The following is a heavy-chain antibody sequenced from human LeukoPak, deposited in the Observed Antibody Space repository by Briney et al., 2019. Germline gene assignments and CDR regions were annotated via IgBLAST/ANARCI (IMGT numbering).Heavy chain of an antibody. D-gene: IGHD6-13*01. CDR3: AILTGWIAAAGQGFDY. CDR1: GYTFTSYG. CDR2: ISAYNGNT. V-gene: IGHV1-18*01. Sequence: ASVKVSCKASGYTFTSYGISWVRQAPGQGLEWMGWISAYNGNTNYAQKLQGRVTMTTDTSTSTAYMELRSLRFDDTAVYYCAILTGWIAAAGQGFDYWGQGTLVTVSS. J-gene: IGHJ4*02.